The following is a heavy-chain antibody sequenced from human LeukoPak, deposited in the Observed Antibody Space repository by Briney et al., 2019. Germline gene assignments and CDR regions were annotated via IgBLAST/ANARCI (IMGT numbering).Heavy chain of an antibody. V-gene: IGHV4-59*01. D-gene: IGHD2-15*01. J-gene: IGHJ4*02. CDR1: GGSISTYY. Sequence: SETLSLTCTVSGGSISTYYWSWIRQPPGKGVEWIGYISDSGSTNYNPSLKSRVTISVDTSKKQFSLKLSSVTAADTAVYYCASRWGSGYCSGGSCYSGQYFDYWGQGTLVTVSS. CDR2: ISDSGST. CDR3: ASRWGSGYCSGGSCYSGQYFDY.